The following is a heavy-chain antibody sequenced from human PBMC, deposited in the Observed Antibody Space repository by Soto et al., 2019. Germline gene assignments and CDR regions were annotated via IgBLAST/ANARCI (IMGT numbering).Heavy chain of an antibody. V-gene: IGHV3-48*03. CDR3: ASSRLRPGSPRGYSFHI. D-gene: IGHD3-16*01. CDR2: IAGSGSKI. J-gene: IGHJ3*02. CDR1: GFTFSTYE. Sequence: GGSLRLSCAASGFTFSTYEMAWVRQAPGKGLEWVSYIAGSGSKIYYADSVKGRFTVSRDNARNSVYLQMNSLRADDTAVYYCASSRLRPGSPRGYSFHIWGRGTMVTVSS.